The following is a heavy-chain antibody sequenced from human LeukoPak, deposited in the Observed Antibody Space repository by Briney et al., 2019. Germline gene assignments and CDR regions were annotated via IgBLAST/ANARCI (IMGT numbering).Heavy chain of an antibody. J-gene: IGHJ4*02. V-gene: IGHV4-34*01. CDR1: GGSFSGYY. CDR3: AREGRYYGSGSYSDY. Sequence: PSETLSLTCAVHGGSFSGYYWSWIRQPPGKGLEWIGEINHSGSTNYNPSFKSRVTISVDTSKNQFSLKLSSVTAADTAVYYCAREGRYYGSGSYSDYWGQGTLVTVSS. CDR2: INHSGST. D-gene: IGHD3-10*01.